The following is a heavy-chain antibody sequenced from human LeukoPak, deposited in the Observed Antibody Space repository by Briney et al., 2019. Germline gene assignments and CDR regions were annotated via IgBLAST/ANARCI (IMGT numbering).Heavy chain of an antibody. Sequence: GGSLRLSCAASGFTFSSYWMSWVRQAPGKGLEWVANIKQDGSEKYYVDSVKGRFTISRDNSKNMVYLQMNSLRAEDTAVYYCARVNSPFGSGWYFDFWGQGTLVTVSS. D-gene: IGHD6-19*01. J-gene: IGHJ4*02. V-gene: IGHV3-7*02. CDR2: IKQDGSEK. CDR1: GFTFSSYW. CDR3: ARVNSPFGSGWYFDF.